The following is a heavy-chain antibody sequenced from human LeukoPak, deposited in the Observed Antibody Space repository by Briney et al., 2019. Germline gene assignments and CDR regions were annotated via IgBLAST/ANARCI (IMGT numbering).Heavy chain of an antibody. CDR1: GFTFSSYE. D-gene: IGHD6-13*01. CDR2: ISSSGSTI. J-gene: IGHJ4*02. CDR3: ARGSGSSSWFDY. V-gene: IGHV3-48*03. Sequence: GGSLRLSCAASGFTFSSYEMNWVRQAPGKGLEWVSYISSSGSTIYYADSVKGRFTISRDNAKNSLCLQMNSLRAEDTAVYYCARGSGSSSWFDYWGQGTLVTVSS.